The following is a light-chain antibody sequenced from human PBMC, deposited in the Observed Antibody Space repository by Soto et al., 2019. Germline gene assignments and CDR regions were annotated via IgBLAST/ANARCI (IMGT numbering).Light chain of an antibody. Sequence: DIQMTQSPSTLSASVGDRVTITCRASQSISSWLAWYQQKPGKAPKLLIYDASSLESGVPSRFSGSGSGTEFTFTFSSLFFDDFATYYCQQSNSYTTLGQGSK. V-gene: IGKV1-5*01. CDR3: QQSNSYTT. J-gene: IGKJ1*01. CDR2: DAS. CDR1: QSISSW.